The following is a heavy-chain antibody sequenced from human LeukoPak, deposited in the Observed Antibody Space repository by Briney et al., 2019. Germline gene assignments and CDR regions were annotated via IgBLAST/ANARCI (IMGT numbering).Heavy chain of an antibody. CDR2: IGTAVDT. J-gene: IGHJ4*02. CDR1: GFTFSRYD. CDR3: ARVDRDAYSVFDY. V-gene: IGHV3-13*04. Sequence: PGGCLRLSCAASGFTFSRYDMHWVRQATGKGLEWVSAIGTAVDTYYLDSVKGRFTISRENAKNSLYLQMNSLRAGDTAVYYCARVDRDAYSVFDYWGQGTRDPASS. D-gene: IGHD5-24*01.